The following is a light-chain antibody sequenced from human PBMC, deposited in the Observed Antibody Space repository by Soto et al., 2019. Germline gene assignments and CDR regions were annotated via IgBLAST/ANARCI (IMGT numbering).Light chain of an antibody. J-gene: IGKJ4*01. V-gene: IGKV1-39*01. Sequence: DIQMTQSPSSLSASVGDRVTITCRASQSISSYLNWYQQKPGKAPKLLIYAASSLQSRVPSRFSGSGSGTDFTPTISSLQPEDFATYYCQQSYSTPLLTFGGGTKVEIK. CDR2: AAS. CDR3: QQSYSTPLLT. CDR1: QSISSY.